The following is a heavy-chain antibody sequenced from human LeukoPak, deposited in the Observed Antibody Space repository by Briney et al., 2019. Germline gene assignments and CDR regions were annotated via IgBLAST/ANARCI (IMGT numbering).Heavy chain of an antibody. CDR1: GGSISSYY. CDR3: ARYGDEFDWFDP. V-gene: IGHV4-59*01. Sequence: SETLSLTFTVSGGSISSYYWSWIRRPPGKGLEWIGYIYYSGSTNYNPSLKSRVTISVDTSKNQFSLKLSSVTAADTAVYYCARYGDEFDWFDPWGQGTLVTVSS. CDR2: IYYSGST. J-gene: IGHJ5*02. D-gene: IGHD4-17*01.